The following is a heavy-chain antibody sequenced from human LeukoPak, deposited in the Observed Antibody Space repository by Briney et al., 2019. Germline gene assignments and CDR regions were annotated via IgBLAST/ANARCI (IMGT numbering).Heavy chain of an antibody. CDR3: ARDFLRGFDY. Sequence: PGWSLRLSCAASGFTFSSHAMHWVRQAPGKGLEWLTTISYDGSDKYYADSVKGRFTISRDNSKNTLFLQMNSLRPEDTGVFCCARDFLRGFDYWGQGTLVTVSS. CDR2: ISYDGSDK. V-gene: IGHV3-30-3*01. J-gene: IGHJ4*02. CDR1: GFTFSSHA.